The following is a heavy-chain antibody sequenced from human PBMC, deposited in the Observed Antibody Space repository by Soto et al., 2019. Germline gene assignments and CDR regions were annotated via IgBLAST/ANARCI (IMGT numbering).Heavy chain of an antibody. CDR3: AKETATSVDYYYFYGLDV. V-gene: IGHV3-30*18. CDR1: GFIFGTYG. D-gene: IGHD1-1*01. Sequence: QVRLVESGGGVVQPGRSLRLSCSASGFIFGTYGMGWVRQAPGKGLEWVALISYDGNKEFYADSVKGRFTISRDNSRNTLYLHMNSLKPEDTAMYYCAKETATSVDYYYFYGLDVWGPGTTVSVSS. CDR2: ISYDGNKE. J-gene: IGHJ6*02.